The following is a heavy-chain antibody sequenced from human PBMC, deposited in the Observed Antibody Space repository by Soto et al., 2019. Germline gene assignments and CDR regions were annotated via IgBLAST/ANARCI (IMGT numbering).Heavy chain of an antibody. CDR1: GFTFSSYS. J-gene: IGHJ5*02. CDR3: ERDHYFYDLNWFDP. D-gene: IGHD3-22*01. Sequence: EVQLVESGGGLVQPGGSLRLSCAASGFTFSSYSMNWVRQAPGKGLEWVSYISSSSSTIYYADSVKGRFTISRDNAKNSLYLHMNSRRAEDTAVYYCERDHYFYDLNWFDPWGQGTLVTVSS. V-gene: IGHV3-48*01. CDR2: ISSSSSTI.